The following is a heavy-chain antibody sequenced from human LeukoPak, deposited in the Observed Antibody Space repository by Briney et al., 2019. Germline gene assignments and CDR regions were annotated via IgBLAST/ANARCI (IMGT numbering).Heavy chain of an antibody. CDR2: ISSSSNYI. CDR3: AKRYYYASGSYYQEYYFDY. D-gene: IGHD3-10*01. V-gene: IGHV3-21*04. Sequence: GGSLRLSCAASGFTLSDYSMNWVRQAPGKGLEWVSSISSSSNYIYYADSVKGRFTISRDNSENTLYLQMNSLRAEDTAVYYCAKRYYYASGSYYQEYYFDYWGQGTLVTVSS. CDR1: GFTLSDYS. J-gene: IGHJ4*02.